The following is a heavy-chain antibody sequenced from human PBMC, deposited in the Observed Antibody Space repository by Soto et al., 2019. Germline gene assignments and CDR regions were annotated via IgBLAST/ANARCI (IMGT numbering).Heavy chain of an antibody. V-gene: IGHV3-74*03. CDR1: GFTFSNAW. J-gene: IGHJ5*02. D-gene: IGHD5-18*01. Sequence: GGSLRLSCAASGFTFSNAWMSWVRQAPGKGLEWVSRVNSDGTGTMYADSVKGRFTVSRDNAKNSVFLQMDSLRAEDAGVYFCARGDHGYSYVKGDLWGKGTLVT. CDR3: ARGDHGYSYVKGDL. CDR2: VNSDGTGT.